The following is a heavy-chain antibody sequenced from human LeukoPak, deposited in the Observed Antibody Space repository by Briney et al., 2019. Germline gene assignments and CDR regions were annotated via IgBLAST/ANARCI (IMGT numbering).Heavy chain of an antibody. V-gene: IGHV3-23*01. CDR1: GFTFSSYA. J-gene: IGHJ4*02. D-gene: IGHD3-3*01. CDR2: ISGSGGST. Sequence: GGTLRLSCAASGFTFSSYAMSWVRQAPGKGLEWVSAISGSGGSTYYADSVKGRFTISRDNSKNTLYLQMNSLRAEDTAVYYCANGGITIFGVVIASSVDYWGQGTLVTVSS. CDR3: ANGGITIFGVVIASSVDY.